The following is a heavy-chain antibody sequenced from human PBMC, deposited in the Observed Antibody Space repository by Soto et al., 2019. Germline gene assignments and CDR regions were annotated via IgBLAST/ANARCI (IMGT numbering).Heavy chain of an antibody. Sequence: PSETLALTCTVSGASITTDYWSWIRQPPGKGLEYIAYISDSGTTNYNPSLNSRVTISLDTSKSQFFLRLTSVTAADTAVYYCARLASPSVVVTYNVFDIWGQETMVTVSS. J-gene: IGHJ3*02. V-gene: IGHV4-59*08. CDR1: GASITTDY. D-gene: IGHD2-21*02. CDR2: ISDSGTT. CDR3: ARLASPSVVVTYNVFDI.